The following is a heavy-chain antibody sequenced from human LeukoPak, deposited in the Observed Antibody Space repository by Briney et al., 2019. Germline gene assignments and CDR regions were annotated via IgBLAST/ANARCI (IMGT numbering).Heavy chain of an antibody. CDR2: ISYDGSNK. Sequence: PGGSLRLSCAASGFTFSSYGMHWVRQAPGKGLEWVAVISYDGSNKYYADSVKGRFTISRDNSKNTLYLQMNSLRAEDTAVYYCARGLTGYHNWFDPWGQGTLVTVSS. CDR3: ARGLTGYHNWFDP. D-gene: IGHD3-9*01. V-gene: IGHV3-30*03. CDR1: GFTFSSYG. J-gene: IGHJ5*02.